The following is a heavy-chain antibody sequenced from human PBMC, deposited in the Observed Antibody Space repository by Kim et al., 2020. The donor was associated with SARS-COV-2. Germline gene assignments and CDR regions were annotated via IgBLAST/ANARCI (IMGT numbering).Heavy chain of an antibody. CDR2: RNT. D-gene: IGHD7-27*01. V-gene: IGHV3-11*03. Sequence: RNTTYADAVRGRFTISGDNAKNSRYLQMSSLRAEDTAVYYCASYPGDASYWGQGTLVTVSS. J-gene: IGHJ4*02. CDR3: ASYPGDASY.